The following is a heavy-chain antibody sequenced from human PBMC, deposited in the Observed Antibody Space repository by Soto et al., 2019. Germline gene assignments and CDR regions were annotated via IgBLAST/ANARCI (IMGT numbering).Heavy chain of an antibody. CDR3: AKDRDYPRDYFHY. V-gene: IGHV3-30*18. CDR2: ISYDGGDK. D-gene: IGHD3-10*01. J-gene: IGHJ4*02. CDR1: GFTFNSYG. Sequence: GGSLRLSCVASGFTFNSYGMFWVRQAQGKGLEWVSVISYDGGDKSYADSVKGRFTISRDFSKNTVFLHMDSLRAEDTAVYYCAKDRDYPRDYFHYWGQGTLVTVSS.